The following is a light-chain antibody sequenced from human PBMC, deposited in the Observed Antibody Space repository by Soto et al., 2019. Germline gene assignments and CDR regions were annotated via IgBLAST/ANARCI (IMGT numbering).Light chain of an antibody. V-gene: IGKV1-9*01. Sequence: IQVTQSPSSLSASVGDRITITCRVSQGMSSYLAWYQQKPGKAPKLLIYAAYTLQSVVPSRFSGGGSGPDFTLTISNLQPEDIATYYCQQVDTSHSFGGGTKVEIK. CDR2: AAY. J-gene: IGKJ4*01. CDR3: QQVDTSHS. CDR1: QGMSSY.